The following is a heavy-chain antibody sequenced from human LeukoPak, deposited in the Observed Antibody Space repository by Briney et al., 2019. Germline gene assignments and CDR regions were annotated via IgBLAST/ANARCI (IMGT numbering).Heavy chain of an antibody. V-gene: IGHV3-21*01. CDR3: ARGPTMKMDV. CDR1: GFILSRYS. D-gene: IGHD3-22*01. J-gene: IGHJ6*04. CDR2: VSTSSSYI. Sequence: GGSLRLSCEASGFILSRYSMNWVRQAPGKGLEWVSSVSTSSSYIYYADSVKGRFTISRDNAKNSLYLQMNSLRVEDTAVYYCARGPTMKMDVWGKGTTVTVSS.